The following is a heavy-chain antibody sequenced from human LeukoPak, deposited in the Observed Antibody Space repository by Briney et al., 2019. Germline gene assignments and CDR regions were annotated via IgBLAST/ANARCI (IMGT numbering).Heavy chain of an antibody. CDR3: AREAARRGYYYYMDV. D-gene: IGHD6-6*01. CDR2: IYYSGST. Sequence: SETLSLTCTVSGGSISSSSYYWGWIRQPPGKGLEWIGSIYYSGSTYYNPSLKSRVTISVDTSKNQFSLKLSSVTAADTAVYYRAREAARRGYYYYMDVWGKGTTVTVSS. CDR1: GGSISSSSYY. J-gene: IGHJ6*03. V-gene: IGHV4-39*02.